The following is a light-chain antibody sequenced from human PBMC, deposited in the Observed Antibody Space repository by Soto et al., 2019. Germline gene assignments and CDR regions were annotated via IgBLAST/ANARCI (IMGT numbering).Light chain of an antibody. Sequence: EIVMTQSPATLSVSPGERATLSCRASQSVNSNLVWYQQKPGQAPRLLIYGASTRPTGIPARFSGSGSGTEFTLTISSLQPEDFAVYYCQQYKNWPPVTFGQGTKLEIK. V-gene: IGKV3-15*01. CDR3: QQYKNWPPVT. CDR2: GAS. CDR1: QSVNSN. J-gene: IGKJ2*01.